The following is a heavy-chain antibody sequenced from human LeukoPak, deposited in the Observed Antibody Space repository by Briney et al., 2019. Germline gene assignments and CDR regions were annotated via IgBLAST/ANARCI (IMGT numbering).Heavy chain of an antibody. D-gene: IGHD4-17*01. CDR3: ASGPSTVTKDYFDF. CDR1: GITFSTYA. CDR2: ISFDGNNK. V-gene: IGHV3-30-3*01. J-gene: IGHJ4*02. Sequence: GGSLRLSCAASGITFSTYAMHWFRQAPGKGPEWVAVISFDGNNKNYVDSVKGRPTISRDNSKNTLYQQMNSLRGEDTAVYYCASGPSTVTKDYFDFWGQGTLVTVSS.